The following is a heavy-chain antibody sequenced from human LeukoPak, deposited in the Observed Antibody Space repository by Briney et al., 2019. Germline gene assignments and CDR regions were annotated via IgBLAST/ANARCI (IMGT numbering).Heavy chain of an antibody. V-gene: IGHV3-23*01. CDR3: AKDLLTYYYGSGSYPLDY. CDR1: GFTFSNYA. Sequence: GGSLRLSCAASGFTFSNYAMSWVRQAPGKGLEWVSAITGGGADSTYYADSVKGRFTISRDKSKNTLYLQMNGLRAEDTAVYYCAKDLLTYYYGSGSYPLDYWGQGTLVTVSS. CDR2: ITGGGADST. J-gene: IGHJ4*02. D-gene: IGHD3-10*01.